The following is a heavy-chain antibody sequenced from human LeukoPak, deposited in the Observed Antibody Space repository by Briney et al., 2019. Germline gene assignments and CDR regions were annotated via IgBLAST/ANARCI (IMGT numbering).Heavy chain of an antibody. CDR1: GYRFTNYW. D-gene: IGHD4-23*01. J-gene: IGHJ2*01. Sequence: ESLKISCKGSGYRFTNYWIGWVRQMPGKGLEWMGIIYPGDSNTRYSPSFQGQVTISADKSNNTAYVQWSSLKASDTAMYYCARRVVNNRNWYFNLWGRGTLVTVSS. CDR3: ARRVVNNRNWYFNL. V-gene: IGHV5-51*01. CDR2: IYPGDSNT.